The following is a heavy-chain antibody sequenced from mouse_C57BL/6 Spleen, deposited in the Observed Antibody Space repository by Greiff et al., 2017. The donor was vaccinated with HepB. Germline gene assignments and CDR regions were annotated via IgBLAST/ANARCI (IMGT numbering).Heavy chain of an antibody. D-gene: IGHD4-1*01. V-gene: IGHV1-55*01. J-gene: IGHJ2*01. Sequence: QVQLQQPGAELVKPGASVKMSCKASGYTFTSYWITWVKQRPGQGLEWIGDIYPGSGSTNYNEKFKSKATLTVDTSSSTAYMQHSSLTSEDSAVYYCARGGPCNWDDYWGQGTTRTVSS. CDR3: ARGGPCNWDDY. CDR2: IYPGSGST. CDR1: GYTFTSYW.